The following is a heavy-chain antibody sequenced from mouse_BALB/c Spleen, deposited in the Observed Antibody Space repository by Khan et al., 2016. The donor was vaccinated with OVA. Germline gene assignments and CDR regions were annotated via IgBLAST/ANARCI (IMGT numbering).Heavy chain of an antibody. J-gene: IGHJ2*01. CDR1: GYTFTNYW. CDR2: IFPGGGYT. V-gene: IGHV1-63*02. D-gene: IGHD3-1*01. Sequence: VELKESGAELVRPGTSVKMSCKAAGYTFTNYWIGWVKQRPGHGLEWIGDIFPGGGYTNYDEKFKGMATLTTDTSSSTAYMQLSSLTSEDSAIYYWTRRGSARATWDFFDYWGQGTTLKVSS. CDR3: TRRGSARATWDFFDY.